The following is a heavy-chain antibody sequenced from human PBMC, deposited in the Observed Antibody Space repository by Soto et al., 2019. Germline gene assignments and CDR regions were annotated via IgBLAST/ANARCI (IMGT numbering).Heavy chain of an antibody. V-gene: IGHV4-34*01. CDR3: ARAILKSFDY. D-gene: IGHD3-3*01. CDR2: INHSGST. CDR1: GGSFSGYY. J-gene: IGHJ4*02. Sequence: QVQLQQWGAGLLKPSETLSLTCAVYGGSFSGYYWSWIRQPPGKGREWIGEINHSGSTNYNPSLKSRVTISVDTAKNQFSLKLSSVTAADPAVYYCARAILKSFDYWGQGTLVTVSS.